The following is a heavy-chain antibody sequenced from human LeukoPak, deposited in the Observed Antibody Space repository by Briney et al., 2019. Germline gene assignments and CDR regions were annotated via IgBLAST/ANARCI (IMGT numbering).Heavy chain of an antibody. D-gene: IGHD3/OR15-3a*01. J-gene: IGHJ4*02. Sequence: SETLSLTCTVSGGSISSSSYYWGWIRQPPGKGLEWIGSIYYSGSTYYNPSLKSRVTISVDTSKNQFSLKLSSVTAADTAVYYCASDRTGSNDYWGQGTLVTVSS. CDR2: IYYSGST. V-gene: IGHV4-39*07. CDR1: GGSISSSSYY. CDR3: ASDRTGSNDY.